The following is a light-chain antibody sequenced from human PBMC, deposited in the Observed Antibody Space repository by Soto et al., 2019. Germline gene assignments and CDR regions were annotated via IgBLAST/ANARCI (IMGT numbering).Light chain of an antibody. V-gene: IGKV3-20*01. CDR3: HQYGSSPFT. CDR2: GAS. CDR1: QSVSTNY. J-gene: IGKJ3*01. Sequence: EIVLTQSPGTLSVSPGDRATLSCRASQSVSTNYLAWYQQSLGQAPRLLIYGASSRATGIPDRFSGNGSGTDFTLTISRLEPEDFAVYYCHQYGSSPFTFGPGTKVDIK.